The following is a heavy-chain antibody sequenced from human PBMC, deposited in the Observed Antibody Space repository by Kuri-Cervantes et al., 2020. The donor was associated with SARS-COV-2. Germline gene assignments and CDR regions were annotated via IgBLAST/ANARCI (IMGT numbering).Heavy chain of an antibody. J-gene: IGHJ4*02. CDR2: ISGSGGST. Sequence: GGSLRPSWAASGFTFSSYAMSWVRQAPGKGREWVSAISGSGGSTYYADFVKGRFTISRENSKNTLYLQMNSLRAEDTAVYYCARVGTSFNDKNDYWGQGTLVTVSS. V-gene: IGHV3-23*01. CDR1: GFTFSSYA. D-gene: IGHD2-2*01. CDR3: ARVGTSFNDKNDY.